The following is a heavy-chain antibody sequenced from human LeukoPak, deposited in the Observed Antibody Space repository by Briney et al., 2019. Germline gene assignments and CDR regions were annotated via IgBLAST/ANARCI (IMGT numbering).Heavy chain of an antibody. CDR1: GGSISRYY. J-gene: IGHJ6*02. D-gene: IGHD2-2*01. CDR2: INHSGST. Sequence: PETLSLTCTVSGGSISRYYWIWIRQPPGKGLEWIGEINHSGSTNYNPSLKSRVTISVDTSKNQFSLKLSSVTAADTAVYYCARRSLLCSSTSCYYYYYYGMDVWGQGTTVTVSS. CDR3: ARRSLLCSSTSCYYYYYYGMDV. V-gene: IGHV4-34*01.